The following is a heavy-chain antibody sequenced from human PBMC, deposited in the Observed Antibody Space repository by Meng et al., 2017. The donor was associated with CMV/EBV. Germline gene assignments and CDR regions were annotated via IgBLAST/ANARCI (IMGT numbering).Heavy chain of an antibody. J-gene: IGHJ3*02. Sequence: GESLKISCAASGFTFSNSWMSWVRQAPGKGLEWVGRIKSKTDGGTTHYDAPVKGRLTISRDDSKNTLYLQMNSRKTEDTAVYYCTTGGGVLRYFDWRGGDAFDIWGQGTMVTVSS. D-gene: IGHD3-9*01. CDR2: IKSKTDGGTT. CDR3: TTGGGVLRYFDWRGGDAFDI. CDR1: GFTFSNSW. V-gene: IGHV3-15*01.